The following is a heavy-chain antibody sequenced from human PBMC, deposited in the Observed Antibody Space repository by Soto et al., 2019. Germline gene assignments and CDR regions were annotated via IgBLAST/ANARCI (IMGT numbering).Heavy chain of an antibody. Sequence: QVQLQESCPGLLKPSSTLSLTCTVSGGSVNSGDYYWSWIRQPPGKVLEWIGYIYYGGINYSNPSLKSRLTISIDTSKNQFSLKLSSVTAADAAVYYCARKYGGYEYYFDYLGQGTLVTVSS. CDR2: IYYGGIN. CDR1: GGSVNSGDYY. CDR3: ARKYGGYEYYFDY. D-gene: IGHD5-12*01. J-gene: IGHJ4*02. V-gene: IGHV4-30-4*01.